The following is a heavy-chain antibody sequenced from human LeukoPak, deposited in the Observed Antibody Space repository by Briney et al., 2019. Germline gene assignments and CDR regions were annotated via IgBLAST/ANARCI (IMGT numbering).Heavy chain of an antibody. V-gene: IGHV1-18*01. D-gene: IGHD3-9*01. CDR2: ISAYNGNT. J-gene: IGHJ3*02. CDR3: ATGHYDILTATTPRASDAFDI. CDR1: GGTFSSYA. Sequence: ASVKVSCKASGGTFSSYAISWVRQAPGQGLEWMGGISAYNGNTNYAQKLQGRVTMTTDTSTSTAYMELRSLRSDDTAVYYCATGHYDILTATTPRASDAFDIWGQGTKVTVSS.